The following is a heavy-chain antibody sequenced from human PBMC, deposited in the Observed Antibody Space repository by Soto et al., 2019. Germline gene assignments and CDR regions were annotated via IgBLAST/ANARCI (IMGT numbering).Heavy chain of an antibody. CDR1: AASFSKYY. D-gene: IGHD3-16*01. J-gene: IGHJ4*02. CDR3: ASVTFGGVVLAH. CDR2: IYFNGNT. Sequence: SLSLTCTVSAASFSKYYWSWIRQPPGKGLEWIGYIYFNGNTNYNPSLKRRVTISVDTSKKQISLNLTSVTDADTAVYFCASVTFGGVVLAHWGQGTLVTVSS. V-gene: IGHV4-59*13.